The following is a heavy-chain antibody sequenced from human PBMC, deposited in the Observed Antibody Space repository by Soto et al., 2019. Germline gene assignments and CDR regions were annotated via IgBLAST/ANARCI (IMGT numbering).Heavy chain of an antibody. CDR2: ISYDGSNK. CDR1: GFTFSSYG. D-gene: IGHD2-8*01. Sequence: PGGSLRLSCAASGFTFSSYGMHWVRQAPGKGLEWVAVISYDGSNKYYADSVKGRFTISRDNSKNTLYLQMNSLRAEDTAVYYCAKDRQYCTNGVCYYMDVWGKGTTVTVSS. J-gene: IGHJ6*03. V-gene: IGHV3-30*18. CDR3: AKDRQYCTNGVCYYMDV.